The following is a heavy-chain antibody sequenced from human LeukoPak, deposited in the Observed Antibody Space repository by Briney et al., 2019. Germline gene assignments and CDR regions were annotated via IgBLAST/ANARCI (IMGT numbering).Heavy chain of an antibody. CDR1: GFTFSSYS. V-gene: IGHV3-21*01. J-gene: IGHJ6*03. D-gene: IGHD3-22*01. CDR3: ARDGATMIVVVTSYYMDV. CDR2: ISSSSSYI. Sequence: GGSLRLSCAASGFTFSSYSMNRVRQAPGKGLEWVSSISSSSSYIYYADSVKGRFTISRDNAKNSLYLQMNSLRAEDTAVYYCARDGATMIVVVTSYYMDVWGKGTTVTVSS.